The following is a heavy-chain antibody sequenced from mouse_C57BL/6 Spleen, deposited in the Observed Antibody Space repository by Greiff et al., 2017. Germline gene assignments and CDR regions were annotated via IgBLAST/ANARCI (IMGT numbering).Heavy chain of an antibody. J-gene: IGHJ3*01. Sequence: VQLQQPGTELVKPGASVKLSCKASGYTFTSYWMHWVQQRPGQGLEWIGNINPSTGGTNYNETFKSKATLTVDKSSSTAYMQLSILTSEDSAVYYGATGIYYDYDGSYWGQGTLVTVSA. CDR3: ATGIYYDYDGSY. CDR2: INPSTGGT. V-gene: IGHV1-53*01. CDR1: GYTFTSYW. D-gene: IGHD2-4*01.